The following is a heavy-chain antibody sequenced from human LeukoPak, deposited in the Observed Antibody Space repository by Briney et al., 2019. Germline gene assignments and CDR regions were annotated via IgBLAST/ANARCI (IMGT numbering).Heavy chain of an antibody. J-gene: IGHJ3*02. CDR1: GYXFTKYD. V-gene: IGHV1-18*01. CDR2: ISTYNGNT. CDR3: ARDCVLGHYDFWSGYRTDDAFDI. Sequence: GASVKVSCKASGYXFTKYDISWVRQAPGQGLEWMGKISTYNGNTNHAQKLQGRVTMTTDTSTSTAYMELRSLRSDDTAVYYCARDCVLGHYDFWSGYRTDDAFDIWGQGTMVTVSS. D-gene: IGHD3-3*01.